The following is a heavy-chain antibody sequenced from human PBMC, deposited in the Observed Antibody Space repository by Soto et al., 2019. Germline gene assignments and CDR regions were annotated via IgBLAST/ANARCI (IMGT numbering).Heavy chain of an antibody. D-gene: IGHD1-26*01. CDR3: ARDRVAATPDY. Sequence: QVQLVESGGGVVQPGRSLRLSCAASGFTFSSYGMHWVRQAAGKGLEWVAVIWYDGSNKYYADSVKGRFTISRDNSKNTLYLQMNSLRSEDTDVYYCARDRVAATPDYWGQGTLVTVSS. J-gene: IGHJ4*02. V-gene: IGHV3-33*01. CDR1: GFTFSSYG. CDR2: IWYDGSNK.